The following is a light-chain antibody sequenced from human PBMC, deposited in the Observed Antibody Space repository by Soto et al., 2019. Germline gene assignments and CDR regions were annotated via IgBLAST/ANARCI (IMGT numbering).Light chain of an antibody. J-gene: IGKJ2*01. CDR1: QSINSW. V-gene: IGKV1-5*03. Sequence: DIQMTQSPSTLSASVGDRVTITCRASQSINSWLAWYQQKPGKAPKLLIFKASTLQSGVPSRFSGSGSETEFSLTISSLKPDDFATYHCQQYKIYPVTFGQGTKLEIK. CDR2: KAS. CDR3: QQYKIYPVT.